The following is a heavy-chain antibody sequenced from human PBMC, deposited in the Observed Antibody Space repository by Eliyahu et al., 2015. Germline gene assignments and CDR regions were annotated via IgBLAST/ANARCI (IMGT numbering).Heavy chain of an antibody. J-gene: IGHJ3*01. CDR1: GVXISSYC. CDR2: IYXSGXX. CDR3: AKDMVGARTDAFDV. Sequence: QVQLQESGPGLVKPSETLSVSXTVSGVXISSYCWXXXRQSPERGLEWIGWIYXSGXXNYNPSLKXRVTISVXTSNNQFSLKLSSVTAADTAMYYCAKDMVGARTDAFDVWGQGTMVTVSS. V-gene: IGHV4-59*01. D-gene: IGHD1-26*01.